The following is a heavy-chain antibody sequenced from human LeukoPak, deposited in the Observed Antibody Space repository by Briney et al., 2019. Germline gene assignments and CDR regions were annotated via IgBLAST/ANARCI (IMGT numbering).Heavy chain of an antibody. CDR3: ARGYGGNSPFDY. V-gene: IGHV3-53*01. Sequence: GGSLRLSCAASGFTVSSNYMSWVRQAPGKRLEWVSVIYSGGSTYYADSVKGRFTISRDNSKNTLYLQMNSLRAEDTAVYYCARGYGGNSPFDYWGQGTLVTVSS. J-gene: IGHJ4*02. CDR2: IYSGGST. D-gene: IGHD4-23*01. CDR1: GFTVSSNY.